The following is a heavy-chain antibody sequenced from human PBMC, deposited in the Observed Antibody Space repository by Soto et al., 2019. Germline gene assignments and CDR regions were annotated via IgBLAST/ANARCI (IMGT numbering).Heavy chain of an antibody. V-gene: IGHV3-23*01. D-gene: IGHD6-13*01. Sequence: QPGGSLRLSCAASGFTFSSYAMSWVRQAPGKGLEWVSAISGSGGSTYYADSVKGRFTISRDNSKNTLYLQMNSLRAEDTAVYYCAKDLSPPSGSSWYPNWFDHWGQGTRVTVSS. CDR2: ISGSGGST. J-gene: IGHJ5*02. CDR1: GFTFSSYA. CDR3: AKDLSPPSGSSWYPNWFDH.